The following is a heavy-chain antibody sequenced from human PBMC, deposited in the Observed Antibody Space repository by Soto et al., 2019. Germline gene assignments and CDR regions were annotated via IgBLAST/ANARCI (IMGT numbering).Heavy chain of an antibody. Sequence: QVQLVQSGAEVRKPGSSVKVSCKVSEGTFGNYGYSWVRQAPGQGLEWMGGIIPLFPKRDYAQKFQGRLTIIADESTSTTFLELSSLRSEDTAVYYCARDPHSSGWQSMYYYGLDVWGQGTTVTVS. CDR3: ARDPHSSGWQSMYYYGLDV. CDR1: EGTFGNYG. CDR2: IIPLFPKR. V-gene: IGHV1-69*01. D-gene: IGHD6-19*01. J-gene: IGHJ6*02.